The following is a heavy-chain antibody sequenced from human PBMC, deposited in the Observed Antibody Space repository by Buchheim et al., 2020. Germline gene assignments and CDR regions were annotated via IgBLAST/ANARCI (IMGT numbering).Heavy chain of an antibody. Sequence: QLQLQESGPGLVKPSETLSLTCTVSGGSISSYDYYWGWIRQPPGKGLEWIATISFGGSTSYNPSLKSRVTLSIDPSNHQFSLKLSSVTAADTAVYYCTRRRDGSYSDYWGQGTL. CDR3: TRRRDGSYSDY. CDR2: ISFGGST. CDR1: GGSISSYDYY. D-gene: IGHD3-10*01. V-gene: IGHV4-39*07. J-gene: IGHJ4*02.